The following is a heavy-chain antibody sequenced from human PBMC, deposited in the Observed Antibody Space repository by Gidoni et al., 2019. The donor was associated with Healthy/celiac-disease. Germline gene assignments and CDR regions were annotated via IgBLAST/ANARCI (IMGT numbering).Heavy chain of an antibody. CDR1: GGSISSSNW. CDR2: IYHSGST. J-gene: IGHJ4*02. CDR3: ARRYYYDSSGYLPYFDY. D-gene: IGHD3-22*01. V-gene: IGHV4-4*02. Sequence: QVQLQESGPGLVKPSGTLSLTCAVSGGSISSSNWWRWVRQPPGKGLEWIGEIYHSGSTNYNPSLKSRVTISVDKSKNQFSLKLSSVTAADTAVYYCARRYYYDSSGYLPYFDYWGQGTLVTVSS.